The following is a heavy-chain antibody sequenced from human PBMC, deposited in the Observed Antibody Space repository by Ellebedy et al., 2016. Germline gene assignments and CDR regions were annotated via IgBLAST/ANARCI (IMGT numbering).Heavy chain of an antibody. CDR1: GFTFSSDA. CDR3: AKVQFGDLGPLDY. CDR2: ISGIDGST. J-gene: IGHJ4*02. Sequence: GESLKISCAASGFTFSSDALSWVRQAPGKGLEWVSIISGIDGSTYVADFVKGRFTISRDNSKKMLYLEMNSLRPEDTAVYYCAKVQFGDLGPLDYWGQGTLVTVSS. D-gene: IGHD3-10*01. V-gene: IGHV3-23*01.